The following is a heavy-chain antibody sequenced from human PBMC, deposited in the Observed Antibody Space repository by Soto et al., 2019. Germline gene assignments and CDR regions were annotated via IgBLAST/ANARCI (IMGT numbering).Heavy chain of an antibody. CDR2: IYFRGNT. J-gene: IGHJ4*02. CDR1: GDSINSDKYY. Sequence: QLQLQESGPGLVKPSETLSLTCSVSGDSINSDKYYWGWIRQPPGKGLEWIGSIYFRGNTYYNPSLPARVTLSPDKSKSQFSLKLNSVTAADSAVYFWARLEGLATISYHFDFWGQGGLVTVSS. D-gene: IGHD2-2*01. V-gene: IGHV4-39*01. CDR3: ARLEGLATISYHFDF.